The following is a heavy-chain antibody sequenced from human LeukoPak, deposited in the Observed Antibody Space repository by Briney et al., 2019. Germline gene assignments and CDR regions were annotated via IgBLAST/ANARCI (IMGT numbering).Heavy chain of an antibody. J-gene: IGHJ4*02. CDR1: GGTFSSYA. D-gene: IGHD2-21*02. Sequence: ASVKVSCKASGGTFSSYAISWLRQAPEQGLEWMGRIIPIFGTANYAQKFQGRVTITTDESTSTAYMELSSLRSEDTAVYYCATDCGGDCYSVGGWGQGTLVTVSS. CDR3: ATDCGGDCYSVGG. CDR2: IIPIFGTA. V-gene: IGHV1-69*05.